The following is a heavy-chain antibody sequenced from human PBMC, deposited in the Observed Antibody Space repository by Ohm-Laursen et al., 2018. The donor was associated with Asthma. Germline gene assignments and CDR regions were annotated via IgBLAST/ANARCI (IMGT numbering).Heavy chain of an antibody. CDR1: GYTFTSYY. Sequence: SVKVSCKASGYTFTSYYMHWVRQAPGQGLEWMGIINPSGGSTSYAQKFQGRVTTTRDTSTSTAYMELRSLRSDDTAVYYCARDARGYSSSSDWFDPWGQGTLVTVSS. J-gene: IGHJ5*02. V-gene: IGHV1-46*01. CDR3: ARDARGYSSSSDWFDP. D-gene: IGHD6-6*01. CDR2: INPSGGST.